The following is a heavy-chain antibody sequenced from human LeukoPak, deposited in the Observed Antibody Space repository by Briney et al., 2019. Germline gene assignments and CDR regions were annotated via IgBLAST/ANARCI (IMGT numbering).Heavy chain of an antibody. CDR3: AKDSHSWSRDY. D-gene: IGHD6-13*01. CDR2: IYSGGST. CDR1: GFTVSSNY. Sequence: AGGSLRLSCAASGFTVSSNYMSWVRQAPGKGLEWVSVIYSGGSTYYADSVKGRFTISRDNAKKSLYLEMNSLRAEDTAVYYCAKDSHSWSRDYWGQGTLVTVSS. J-gene: IGHJ4*02. V-gene: IGHV3-53*01.